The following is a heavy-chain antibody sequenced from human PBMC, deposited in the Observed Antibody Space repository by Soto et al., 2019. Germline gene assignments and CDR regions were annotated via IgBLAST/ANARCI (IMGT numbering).Heavy chain of an antibody. CDR2: IWYDGSNK. CDR3: ARDSGTMIVVVMSYGMDV. V-gene: IGHV3-33*01. CDR1: VLTFSSYS. D-gene: IGHD3-22*01. J-gene: IGHJ6*02. Sequence: HPGGSLRLACAASVLTFSSYSMHWVRQAPGKGLEWVAVIWYDGSNKYYADSVKGRFTISRDNSKNTLYLQMNSLRAEDTAVYYCARDSGTMIVVVMSYGMDVWGQGTTVTVSS.